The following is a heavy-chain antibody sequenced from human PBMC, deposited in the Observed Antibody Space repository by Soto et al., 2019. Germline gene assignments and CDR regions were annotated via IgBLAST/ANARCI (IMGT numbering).Heavy chain of an antibody. D-gene: IGHD6-19*01. J-gene: IGHJ4*02. CDR1: GFTFSIYA. CDR3: VTSRTGWYVFDH. CDR2: ISDGGGST. V-gene: IGHV3-23*01. Sequence: PGGSLRLSCAASGFTFSIYAMSWVRQAPGKGLEWVSFISDGGGSTNFADSVKGRFTISRDNSRNTLYLQMNSLRAEDTAVYYCVTSRTGWYVFDHWGQGALVTVSS.